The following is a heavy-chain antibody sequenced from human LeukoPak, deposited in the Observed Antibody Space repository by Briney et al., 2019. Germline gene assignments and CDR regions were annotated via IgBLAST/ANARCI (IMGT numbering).Heavy chain of an antibody. Sequence: GGSLRLSCAASGFTFSSYWRSWVRQAPGKGLEWVANIKQDGSEKYYVDPVKGRFTISRDNAKNSLYLQMNSLRAEDTAVYYCASRFSSGWMSYYYYYMDVWGKGTTVTVSS. CDR3: ASRFSSGWMSYYYYYMDV. CDR2: IKQDGSEK. D-gene: IGHD6-19*01. V-gene: IGHV3-7*01. J-gene: IGHJ6*03. CDR1: GFTFSSYW.